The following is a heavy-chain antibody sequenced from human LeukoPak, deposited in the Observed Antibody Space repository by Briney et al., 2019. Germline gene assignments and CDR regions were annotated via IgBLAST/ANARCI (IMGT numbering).Heavy chain of an antibody. CDR1: GFTVSSNY. Sequence: GGSLRLSCAASGFTVSSNYMSWVRQAPGKGLEWVSVIYSGGSTYYADSVKGRFTISRDNSKNTLYLQMNSLRAEDTAVYYCARDRGSSWDHDAFDIWGQGTMVTVSS. V-gene: IGHV3-66*01. J-gene: IGHJ3*02. CDR2: IYSGGST. CDR3: ARDRGSSWDHDAFDI. D-gene: IGHD6-13*01.